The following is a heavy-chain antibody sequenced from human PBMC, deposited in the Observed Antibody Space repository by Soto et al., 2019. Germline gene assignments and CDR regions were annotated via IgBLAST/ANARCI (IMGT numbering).Heavy chain of an antibody. D-gene: IGHD3-22*01. Sequence: ASVKVSCKVSGYTLTELSMHWVRQAPGKGLEWMGGFDPEDGETIYAQKFQGRVTMTEDTSTDTAYMELSSLRSEDTAVYYCATVGPYYYDSSGSLTRFDYWGQGTLVTVSS. V-gene: IGHV1-24*01. CDR3: ATVGPYYYDSSGSLTRFDY. J-gene: IGHJ4*02. CDR1: GYTLTELS. CDR2: FDPEDGET.